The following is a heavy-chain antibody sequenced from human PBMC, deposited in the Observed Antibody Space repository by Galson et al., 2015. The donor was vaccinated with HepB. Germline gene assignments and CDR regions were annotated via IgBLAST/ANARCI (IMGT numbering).Heavy chain of an antibody. V-gene: IGHV4-39*01. J-gene: IGHJ5*02. CDR2: IYYSGST. Sequence: ETRSLTCTVSGGSISSSSYYWGWIRQPPGKGLEWIGSIYYSGSTYYNPPLKSRVTISVDTSKNQFSLKLSSVTAADTAVYYCASTIFTMGSYPGWFDPWGQGTLVTVSS. D-gene: IGHD5-24*01. CDR3: ASTIFTMGSYPGWFDP. CDR1: GGSISSSSYY.